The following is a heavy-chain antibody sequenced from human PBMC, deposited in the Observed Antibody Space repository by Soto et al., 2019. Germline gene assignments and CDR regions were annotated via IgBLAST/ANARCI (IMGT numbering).Heavy chain of an antibody. D-gene: IGHD2-8*01. CDR3: AREAPYCTRATCPKVYDMDV. Sequence: QVQLVQSGAEVKKPGSSVKVSCKASGGTFGSYAITWVRRAPGQGLEWLGGIIPILNSPAYAQKFQARVVITADEITNTAYMELNSLRFDDTAVYYCAREAPYCTRATCPKVYDMDVWGQGTTVTVAS. CDR1: GGTFGSYA. J-gene: IGHJ6*02. V-gene: IGHV1-69*01. CDR2: IIPILNSP.